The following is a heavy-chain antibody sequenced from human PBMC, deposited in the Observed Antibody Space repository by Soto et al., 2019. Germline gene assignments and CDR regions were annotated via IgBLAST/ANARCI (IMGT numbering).Heavy chain of an antibody. CDR1: GGSISGYY. D-gene: IGHD6-25*01. CDR3: AVVDSTGNWFDP. Sequence: SETLSLTCAVYGGSISGYYWSWVRQPPGKGLEWIGEINHSGTTYYNPSLKSRVTISVDTSKNQFTLKLISVTVADTAVYYCAVVDSTGNWFDPWGEGALVTVSS. CDR2: INHSGTT. J-gene: IGHJ5*02. V-gene: IGHV4-34*01.